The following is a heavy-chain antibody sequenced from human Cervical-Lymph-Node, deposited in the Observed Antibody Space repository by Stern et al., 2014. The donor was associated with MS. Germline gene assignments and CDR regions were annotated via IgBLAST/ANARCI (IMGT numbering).Heavy chain of an antibody. CDR2: IIPLSGKT. D-gene: IGHD6-19*01. Sequence: VQLEESWAEVKKPGSSVKVSCKASGGTLSRYAISWVRQAPGQGLEWMGGIIPLSGKTNYAQKFQGRIKLLADESTSTAYMELSSLRSEDAAVYFCAGSYSGWDNPYHFYGMDVWGQGTTVTVS. V-gene: IGHV1-69*01. CDR1: GGTLSRYA. CDR3: AGSYSGWDNPYHFYGMDV. J-gene: IGHJ6*02.